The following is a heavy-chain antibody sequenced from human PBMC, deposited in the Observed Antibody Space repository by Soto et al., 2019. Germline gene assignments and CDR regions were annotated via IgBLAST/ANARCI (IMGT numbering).Heavy chain of an antibody. CDR2: IYYSGST. CDR3: AISTSSTVTYYFDY. Sequence: SETLSLTCTVSGCSISSYYWSWIRQPPGKGLEWIGYIYYSGSTNYNPSLKSRVTISVDTYKNQFSLKLSSVTAADTAVYYCAISTSSTVTYYFDYWGQGTLVTVSS. V-gene: IGHV4-59*01. D-gene: IGHD4-17*01. J-gene: IGHJ4*02. CDR1: GCSISSYY.